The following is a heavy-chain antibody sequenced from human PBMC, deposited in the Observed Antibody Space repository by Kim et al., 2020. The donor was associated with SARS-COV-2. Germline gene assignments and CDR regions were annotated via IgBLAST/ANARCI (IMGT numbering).Heavy chain of an antibody. J-gene: IGHJ6*02. CDR2: IYHSGST. V-gene: IGHV4-4*02. CDR3: ARDSRWELLRNGMDV. Sequence: SETLSLTCAVSGGSISSSNWWSWVRQPPGKGLEWIGEIYHSGSTNYNPSLKSRVIISVDKSKNQFSLKLSSVTAADTAVYYCARDSRWELLRNGMDVWGQGTTVTVSS. D-gene: IGHD1-26*01. CDR1: GGSISSSNW.